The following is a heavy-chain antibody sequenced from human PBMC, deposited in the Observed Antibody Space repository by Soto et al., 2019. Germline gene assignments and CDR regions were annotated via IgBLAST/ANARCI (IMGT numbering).Heavy chain of an antibody. CDR3: ARERSYGHDY. CDR2: MNPNSGNT. Sequence: QVQLVQSGAEVKKPGASVKVSCKASGYTFTSYDINWVRQATGQGLEWMGWMNPNSGNTVYAQKCQGRFTMTRNTAISTSYMELSSLRSEDTAVDYCARERSYGHDYWGQGTLVTVSS. V-gene: IGHV1-8*01. J-gene: IGHJ4*02. D-gene: IGHD5-18*01. CDR1: GYTFTSYD.